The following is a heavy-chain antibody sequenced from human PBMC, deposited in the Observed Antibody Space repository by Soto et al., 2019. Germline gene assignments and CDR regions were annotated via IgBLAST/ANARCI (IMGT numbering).Heavy chain of an antibody. CDR3: WIFFRGNLLDY. J-gene: IGHJ4*02. Sequence: SETLSLTCTVSGGDSINTYYWTWIRQPPGKGLEWIGYIYYSGSANYNYYSGTTNYNPSLKSRVTIAVVTSKNQFSLKLTSVTAADTGVDYFWIFFRGNLLDYWGQGTLVTVSS. V-gene: IGHV4-59*01. CDR2: IYYSGSANYNYYSGTT. D-gene: IGHD2-21*02. CDR1: GGDSINTYY.